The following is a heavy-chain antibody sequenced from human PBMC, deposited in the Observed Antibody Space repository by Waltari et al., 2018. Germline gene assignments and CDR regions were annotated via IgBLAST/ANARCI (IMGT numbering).Heavy chain of an antibody. D-gene: IGHD2-21*01. V-gene: IGHV1-58*01. Sequence: QMQLVQSGPEVKKPGTSVKVSCKASGFTFTSSAVQWVRQARGPRLEWIGWIVVGSGNTNYAQKFQERVTITRDMSTSTAYMELSSLRSEDTAVYYCAADPVAYCGGDCYGSFDYWGQGTLVTVSS. J-gene: IGHJ4*02. CDR2: IVVGSGNT. CDR3: AADPVAYCGGDCYGSFDY. CDR1: GFTFTSSA.